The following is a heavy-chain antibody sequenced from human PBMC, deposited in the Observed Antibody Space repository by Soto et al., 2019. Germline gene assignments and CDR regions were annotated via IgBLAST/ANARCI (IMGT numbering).Heavy chain of an antibody. CDR1: GYTFTSYG. J-gene: IGHJ5*02. V-gene: IGHV1-18*01. Sequence: ASVKVACMAPGYTFTSYGISWVRPAPEQGLEWMGWISAYNGNTNYAQKLQGRVTMTTDTSTSTAYVGLRSLRSDDTAVYYCARDNNWFDTWGQVTLLTISS. CDR3: ARDNNWFDT. CDR2: ISAYNGNT.